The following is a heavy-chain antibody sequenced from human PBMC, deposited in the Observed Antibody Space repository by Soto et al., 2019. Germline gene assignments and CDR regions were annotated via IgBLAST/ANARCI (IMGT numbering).Heavy chain of an antibody. CDR2: IDPSDSYT. CDR1: GYSFTGYW. CDR3: ARHNPPIISIVVNRHNWLVP. J-gene: IGHJ5*02. Sequence: GESLKISCKVSGYSFTGYWITWVRQMPGKGLEWMGKIDPSDSYTDYSPSFQGHVTISADKSISTAYLQWSSLKASDTAVYYCARHNPPIISIVVNRHNWLVPSGAGPLVTV. D-gene: IGHD1-20*01. V-gene: IGHV5-10-1*01.